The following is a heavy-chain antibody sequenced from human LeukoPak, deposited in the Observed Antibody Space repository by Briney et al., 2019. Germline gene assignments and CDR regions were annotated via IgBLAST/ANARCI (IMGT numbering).Heavy chain of an antibody. V-gene: IGHV1-2*02. Sequence: ASVKVSCKASGYTFTGYYMHWVRQAPGRGLEWMGWINPNSGGTNYAQKFQGRVTMTRDTSISTAYMELSRLRSDDTAVYYCARSFWFLEWLGGLDWFDPWGQGTLVTVSS. CDR2: INPNSGGT. CDR1: GYTFTGYY. CDR3: ARSFWFLEWLGGLDWFDP. J-gene: IGHJ5*02. D-gene: IGHD3-3*01.